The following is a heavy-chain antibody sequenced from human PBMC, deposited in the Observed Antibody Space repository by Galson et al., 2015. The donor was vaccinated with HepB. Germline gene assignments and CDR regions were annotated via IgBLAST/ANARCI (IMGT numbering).Heavy chain of an antibody. V-gene: IGHV1-69*13. J-gene: IGHJ5*02. CDR3: ARGSYSYGSHMNWFDP. D-gene: IGHD5-18*01. Sequence: SVKVSCKTSGGTFSSYAISWVRQAPGQGLEWMGGIIPIFGTANYAQKFQGRVTITADESTSTAYMELSSLRSEDTAVYYCARGSYSYGSHMNWFDPWGQGTLVTVSS. CDR1: GGTFSSYA. CDR2: IIPIFGTA.